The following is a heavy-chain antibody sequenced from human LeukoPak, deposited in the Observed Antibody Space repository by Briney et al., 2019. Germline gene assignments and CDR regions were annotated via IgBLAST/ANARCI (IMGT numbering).Heavy chain of an antibody. D-gene: IGHD4-17*01. V-gene: IGHV4-4*07. CDR1: GGSISSYY. Sequence: PSETLSLTCTVSGGSISSYYWSWIRQPAGKGLEWIGRIYTSGSTNYNPYLTSHSPITVDKAKNQFYLKLSSVPAPATAVLYYARGSDYGDYLLTFDYWGQGTLVTVSS. CDR3: ARGSDYGDYLLTFDY. J-gene: IGHJ4*02. CDR2: IYTSGST.